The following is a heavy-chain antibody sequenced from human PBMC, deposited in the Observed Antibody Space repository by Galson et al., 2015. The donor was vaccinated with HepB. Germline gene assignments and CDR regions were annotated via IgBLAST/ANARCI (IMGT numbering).Heavy chain of an antibody. Sequence: SLRLSCAASGFTFSSYGMHWVRQAPGKGLEWVAVIWYDGSNKYYADSVKGRFTISRDNSKNTLYLQMNSLRAEDTAVYYCARMGARGHDAFDIWGQGTMVTVSS. V-gene: IGHV3-33*08. CDR1: GFTFSSYG. CDR3: ARMGARGHDAFDI. CDR2: IWYDGSNK. D-gene: IGHD1-26*01. J-gene: IGHJ3*02.